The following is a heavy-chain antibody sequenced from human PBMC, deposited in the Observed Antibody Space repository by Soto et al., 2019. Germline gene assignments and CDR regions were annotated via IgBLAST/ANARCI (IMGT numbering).Heavy chain of an antibody. Sequence: LSLTCTVSGASISSSYWSWVRQSPGKGLEWIGYVYYSGSTNYNPSLKSRVTISVDTSKNQFSLKLSSVTAADTAVYYCARGYYDSSGQSNTFDIWGQGTMVTVSS. D-gene: IGHD3-22*01. V-gene: IGHV4-59*01. CDR2: VYYSGST. J-gene: IGHJ3*02. CDR3: ARGYYDSSGQSNTFDI. CDR1: GASISSSY.